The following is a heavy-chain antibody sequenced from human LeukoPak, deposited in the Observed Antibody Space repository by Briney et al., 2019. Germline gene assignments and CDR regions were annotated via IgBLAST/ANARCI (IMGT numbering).Heavy chain of an antibody. V-gene: IGHV3-9*01. J-gene: IGHJ6*03. CDR1: GFTFDEYA. CDR3: AKDRSLQLAYMDV. D-gene: IGHD1-1*01. CDR2: ITWNSDSI. Sequence: PGGSLRLSCGASGFTFDEYAMHWVRQAPGKGLEWVSGITWNSDSIDYADSVKGRFTISRDNAKNSLYLQMHSLRAEDTALYYCAKDRSLQLAYMDVWGKGTTVTISS.